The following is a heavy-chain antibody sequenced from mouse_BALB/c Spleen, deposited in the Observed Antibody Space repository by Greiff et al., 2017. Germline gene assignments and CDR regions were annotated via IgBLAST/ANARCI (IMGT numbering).Heavy chain of an antibody. CDR2: ISDGGSYT. D-gene: IGHD1-2*01. CDR3: ARDRTTATGYFDV. Sequence: EVKLMESGGGLVKPGGSLKLSCAASGFTFSDYYMYWVRQTPEKRLEWVATISDGGSYTYYPDSVKGRFTISRDNAKNNLYLQMSSLKSEDTAMYYCARDRTTATGYFDVWGAGTTVTVSS. V-gene: IGHV5-4*02. J-gene: IGHJ1*01. CDR1: GFTFSDYY.